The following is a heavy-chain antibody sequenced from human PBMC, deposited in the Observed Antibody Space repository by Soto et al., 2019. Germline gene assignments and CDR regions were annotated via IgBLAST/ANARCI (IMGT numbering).Heavy chain of an antibody. V-gene: IGHV4-31*03. CDR3: ARVHSISWGNYYGMDV. D-gene: IGHD6-13*01. CDR1: AGTTRTGGYC. CDR2: IYYSGRT. Sequence: TCIPAAGTTRTGGYCWSWIRQHPGKGLEWIGYIYYSGRTYYNPSLKSRVTISVDTSKNQFSLELSSVTAADTAVYYCARVHSISWGNYYGMDVWGQGTTVTVSS. J-gene: IGHJ6*02.